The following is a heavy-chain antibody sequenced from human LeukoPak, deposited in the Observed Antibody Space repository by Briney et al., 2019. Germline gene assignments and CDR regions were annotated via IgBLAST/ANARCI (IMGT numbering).Heavy chain of an antibody. Sequence: PGGSLRLSCAASGFTLSSYAMSWVRQAPGKGLEWVSGISGSGGSTSYADSVKGRFTISRDNSKNTLFPQMNSLRVEDTAVYYCAKSLTDIVATIRSGADYWGQGTLVFVSS. CDR1: GFTLSSYA. D-gene: IGHD5-12*01. J-gene: IGHJ4*02. V-gene: IGHV3-23*01. CDR3: AKSLTDIVATIRSGADY. CDR2: ISGSGGST.